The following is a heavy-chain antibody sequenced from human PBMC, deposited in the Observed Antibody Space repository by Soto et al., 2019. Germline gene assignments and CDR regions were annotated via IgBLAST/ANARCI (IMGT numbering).Heavy chain of an antibody. J-gene: IGHJ4*02. V-gene: IGHV3-23*01. CDR2: ISGSGGST. Sequence: EVQLLESGGGLVQPGGSLRLSCAASGFTFSSYAMSWVRQAPGKGLEWVSAISGSGGSTYYADSVKGRFTISRDNSKNTLYLQMNSLRAEDTVVYYCANPLFADYGDFVFHYWGQGTLVTVSS. CDR1: GFTFSSYA. D-gene: IGHD4-17*01. CDR3: ANPLFADYGDFVFHY.